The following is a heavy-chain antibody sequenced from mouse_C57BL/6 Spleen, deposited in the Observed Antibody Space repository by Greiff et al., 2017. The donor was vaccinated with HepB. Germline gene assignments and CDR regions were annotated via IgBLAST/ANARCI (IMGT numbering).Heavy chain of an antibody. CDR1: GYTFTSYW. D-gene: IGHD1-1*01. CDR3: ALDYYGSSSAWFAY. Sequence: VQLQQPGAELVMPGASVKLSCKASGYTFTSYWMHWVKQRPGQGLEWIGEIDPSDSYTNYNQKFKGKSTLTVDKSSSTAYMQLSSLTSEDSAVYYCALDYYGSSSAWFAYWGQGTLVTVSA. CDR2: IDPSDSYT. V-gene: IGHV1-69*01. J-gene: IGHJ3*01.